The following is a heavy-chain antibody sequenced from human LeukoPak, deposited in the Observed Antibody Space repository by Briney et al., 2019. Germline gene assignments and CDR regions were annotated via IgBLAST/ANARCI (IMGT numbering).Heavy chain of an antibody. Sequence: SVKVSCKASGGTFSSYAISWVRQAPGQGLEWMGGIIPIFGTANYAQKFQGRVTITADESTSTAYMELSSLRSEDTAVYYCAGRKPDCSGAYCTFDYWGQGTLVTVSS. D-gene: IGHD2-15*01. CDR3: AGRKPDCSGAYCTFDY. CDR1: GGTFSSYA. CDR2: IIPIFGTA. V-gene: IGHV1-69*01. J-gene: IGHJ4*02.